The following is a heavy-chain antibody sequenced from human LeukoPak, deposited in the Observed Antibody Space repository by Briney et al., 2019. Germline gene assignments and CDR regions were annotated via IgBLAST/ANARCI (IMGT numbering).Heavy chain of an antibody. V-gene: IGHV3-21*04. CDR1: GFTFSSYS. J-gene: IGHJ4*02. D-gene: IGHD3-10*01. CDR2: ISSSSSYI. CDR3: AREYYYGSGSSYRNDY. Sequence: GGSLRLSCAASGFTFSSYSMNWVRQAPGKGLEWVSSISSSSSYIYYADSVKGRFTISRDNAKNSLYLQMNSLRAEDTAVYYCAREYYYGSGSSYRNDYWGQGTLVTVSS.